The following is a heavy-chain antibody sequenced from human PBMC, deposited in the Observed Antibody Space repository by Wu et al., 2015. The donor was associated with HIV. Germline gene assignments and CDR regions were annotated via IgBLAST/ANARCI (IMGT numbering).Heavy chain of an antibody. CDR2: IIPIFGTA. CDR3: ARGPGSYEHKYYYYYYMDV. CDR1: GGTFSSYA. Sequence: QVQLVQSGAEVKKPGSSVKVSCKASGGTFSSYAISWVRQAPGQGLEWMGGIIPIFGTANYAQKFQGRVTITADESTSTAYMELSSMRSEDTAVYYCARGPGSYEHKYYYYYYMDVWGKGTTVTVSS. J-gene: IGHJ6*03. V-gene: IGHV1-69*12. D-gene: IGHD3-10*01.